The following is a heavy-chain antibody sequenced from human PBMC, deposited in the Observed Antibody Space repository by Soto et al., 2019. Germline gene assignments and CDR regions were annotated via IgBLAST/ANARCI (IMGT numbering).Heavy chain of an antibody. D-gene: IGHD2-15*01. CDR2: ISGSGGST. Sequence: GGSLRLSCAASGFTFSSYAMSWVRQAPGKGLEWVSAISGSGGSTYYADSVKGRFTISRDNSKNTLYLQMNSLRAEDTAVYYCARQNGMVVVSSFDYWGQGTLFTVPS. CDR3: ARQNGMVVVSSFDY. V-gene: IGHV3-23*01. J-gene: IGHJ4*02. CDR1: GFTFSSYA.